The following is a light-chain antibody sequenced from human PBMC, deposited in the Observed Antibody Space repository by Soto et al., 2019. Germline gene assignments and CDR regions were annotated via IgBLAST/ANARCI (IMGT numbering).Light chain of an antibody. CDR2: DVS. Sequence: QSVLTQPASVSGSRGQSITISCSGTSRDVGGYNYVSWYQQHPGKAPKLMIYDVSNRPSGVSNRFSGSKSGNTASLTISGLQADDEADYYCSSYTTSSTRIFGTGTKLTFL. CDR3: SSYTTSSTRI. V-gene: IGLV2-14*01. J-gene: IGLJ1*01. CDR1: SRDVGGYNY.